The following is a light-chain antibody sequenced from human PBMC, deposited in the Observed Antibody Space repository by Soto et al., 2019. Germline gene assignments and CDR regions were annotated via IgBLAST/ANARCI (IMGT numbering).Light chain of an antibody. Sequence: DIQMTQSPPSLSASVGDRVTLTCRASQSTSTYLNWYQQKPGKAPKLLIYAASSLQSGVPSRFSGSGSGTDFTLTISSLQPEDFATYYCQQSYNTPHTFGQGTRLEMK. V-gene: IGKV1-39*01. CDR3: QQSYNTPHT. CDR1: QSTSTY. J-gene: IGKJ5*01. CDR2: AAS.